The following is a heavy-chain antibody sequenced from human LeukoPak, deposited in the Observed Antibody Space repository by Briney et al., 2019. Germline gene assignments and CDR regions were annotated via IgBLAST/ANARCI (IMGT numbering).Heavy chain of an antibody. Sequence: SETLSLTCTVSGGSISSYYWSWVRQPPGKGLEWLGYIYYSGSTNYNPSLKSRVTISVDTSKNQFSLKLSSVTAADTAVYYCARGTIWSGYPYWGQGTLVTVSS. D-gene: IGHD3-3*01. V-gene: IGHV4-59*01. J-gene: IGHJ4*02. CDR3: ARGTIWSGYPY. CDR1: GGSISSYY. CDR2: IYYSGST.